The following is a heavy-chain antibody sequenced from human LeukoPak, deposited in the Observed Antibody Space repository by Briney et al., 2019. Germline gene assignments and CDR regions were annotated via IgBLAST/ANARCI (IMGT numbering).Heavy chain of an antibody. Sequence: PGGSLRLSCAASGFTFSSYGMHWVRQAPGKGLEWVAFIRYDGSNKYYADSVKGRFTISRDSSKNTLYLQMNSLRAEDTAVYYCAKRMDIVVVPAADFDYWGQGTLVTVSS. D-gene: IGHD2-2*03. CDR2: IRYDGSNK. CDR1: GFTFSSYG. V-gene: IGHV3-30*02. CDR3: AKRMDIVVVPAADFDY. J-gene: IGHJ4*02.